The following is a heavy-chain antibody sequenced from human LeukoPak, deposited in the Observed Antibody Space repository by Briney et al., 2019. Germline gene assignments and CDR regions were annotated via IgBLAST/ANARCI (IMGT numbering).Heavy chain of an antibody. CDR2: IYYSGST. CDR1: GGSISSSSYY. Sequence: PSETLSLTCTVSGGSISSSSYYWGWIRQPPGKGLEWIGSIYYSGSTYYNPSLKSRVTISVDTSKNQFSLKLSSVTAADTAVYYCARVRGYSGYDQKGYYYYYGMDVWGQGTMVTVSS. CDR3: ARVRGYSGYDQKGYYYYYGMDV. D-gene: IGHD5-12*01. J-gene: IGHJ6*02. V-gene: IGHV4-39*07.